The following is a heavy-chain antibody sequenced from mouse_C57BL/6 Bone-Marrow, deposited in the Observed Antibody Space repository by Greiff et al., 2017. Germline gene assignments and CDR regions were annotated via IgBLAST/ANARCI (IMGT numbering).Heavy chain of an antibody. CDR1: GYTFTSYD. CDR3: ARDYGSSYWYFDV. Sequence: VQLQQSGPELVKPGASVKLSCKASGYTFTSYDINWVKQRPGQGLEWIGWIYPRDGSTKYNEKFKGKATLTVEPSSSTAYMGLHSLTSEDSAVYFCARDYGSSYWYFDVWGTGTTVTVSS. D-gene: IGHD1-1*01. V-gene: IGHV1-85*01. J-gene: IGHJ1*03. CDR2: IYPRDGST.